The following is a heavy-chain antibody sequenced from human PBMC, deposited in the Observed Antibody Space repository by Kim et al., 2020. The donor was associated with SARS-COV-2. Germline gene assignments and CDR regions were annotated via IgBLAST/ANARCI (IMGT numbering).Heavy chain of an antibody. CDR2: INHSGST. CDR3: ARERGSYRRPYFDY. CDR1: GGSFSGYY. Sequence: SETLSLTCAVYGGSFSGYYWSWIRQPPGTGLEWIGEINHSGSTNYNPSLKRRVTISVDTSKNQFSLKLSSVTAAATAVYDCARERGSYRRPYFDYWGQGTLVSVSS. D-gene: IGHD3-16*02. V-gene: IGHV4-34*01. J-gene: IGHJ4*02.